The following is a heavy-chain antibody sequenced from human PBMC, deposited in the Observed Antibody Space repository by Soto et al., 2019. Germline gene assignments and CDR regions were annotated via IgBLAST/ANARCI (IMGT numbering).Heavy chain of an antibody. J-gene: IGHJ5*02. CDR1: GDRLINYW. V-gene: IGHV5-10-1*01. D-gene: IGHD3-10*01. Sequence: GESLKISCKDSGDRLINYWISWVRQMPGKGLEWMGNIDPSDSYTNYSPSFQGHVTISADKSIGTVYLQWSSLKASDTAMYYCATQLWSRGWFDPWGQGTLATVSS. CDR3: ATQLWSRGWFDP. CDR2: IDPSDSYT.